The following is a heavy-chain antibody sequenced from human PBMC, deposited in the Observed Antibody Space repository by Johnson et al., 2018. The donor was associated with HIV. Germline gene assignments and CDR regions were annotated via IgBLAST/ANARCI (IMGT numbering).Heavy chain of an antibody. CDR1: GFTCDNYA. V-gene: IGHV3-9*01. CDR2: INWNGGST. CDR3: ARDGPRGSYGAFDI. D-gene: IGHD1-26*01. J-gene: IGHJ3*02. Sequence: VQLVESGGGLVQPGRSLRLSCAASGFTCDNYAMHWVRQAPGKGLERVSGINWNGGSTGYADSVKGRFTISRDNAKNSLYLKMNSLRAEDTALYYCARDGPRGSYGAFDIWGQGTMVTVSS.